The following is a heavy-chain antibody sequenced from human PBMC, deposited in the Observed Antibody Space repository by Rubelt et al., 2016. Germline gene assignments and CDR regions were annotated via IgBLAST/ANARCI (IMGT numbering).Heavy chain of an antibody. D-gene: IGHD3-3*01. J-gene: IGHJ5*02. V-gene: IGHV3-74*01. Sequence: GSLRLSCAASGFSFSMYWMHWVRQVPGKGLVWVSRIYSDVSSTTYADSVKGRFTISRDNAKNSLYLQMNSLRADDTAVYYCARAKLRFLEWTYNWFDPWGQGTLVTVSS. CDR1: GFSFSMYW. CDR3: ARAKLRFLEWTYNWFDP. CDR2: IYSDVSST.